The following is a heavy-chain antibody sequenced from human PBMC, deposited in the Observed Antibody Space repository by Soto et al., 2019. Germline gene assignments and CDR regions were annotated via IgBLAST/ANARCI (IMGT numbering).Heavy chain of an antibody. J-gene: IGHJ4*02. CDR2: IYYSGST. V-gene: IGHV4-31*03. D-gene: IGHD3-3*02. Sequence: PSETLSLTCTVSGGSISSGGYYWSWIRQHPGKGLEWIGYIYYSGSTYYNPSLKSRVTISVDTSKNQFSLKLSSVTAADTAVYYCARYPLAMYYFDYWGQGTLVTV. CDR3: ARYPLAMYYFDY. CDR1: GGSISSGGYY.